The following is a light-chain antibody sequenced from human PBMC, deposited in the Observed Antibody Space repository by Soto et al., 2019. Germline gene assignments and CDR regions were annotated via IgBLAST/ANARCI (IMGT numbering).Light chain of an antibody. J-gene: IGKJ1*01. CDR3: QQRSNWPQT. CDR2: ESS. V-gene: IGKV3-11*01. CDR1: QNVANY. Sequence: ENMLSHSPGALSLCPGESATLSCLASQNVANYLDWYQQKPGQAPRLLIYESSNRATGIAARFSGSGSGTDFTLTISSLEPEDFAVYYCQQRSNWPQTFGQGTKVDI.